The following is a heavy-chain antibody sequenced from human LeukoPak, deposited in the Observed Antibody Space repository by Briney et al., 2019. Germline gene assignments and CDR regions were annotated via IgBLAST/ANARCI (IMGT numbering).Heavy chain of an antibody. CDR2: ISGSGGRP. V-gene: IGHV3-23*01. CDR1: GFTFSSCA. Sequence: GGSLRLSCAASGFTFSSCAMSWVRQAPGKGLEWVSAISGSGGRPYYADSVKGRFTISRDNSKNKLYLQVNSMRAEDTAVYYCARHPEPGYCSSTSCHESYFDYWGQGTLVTVSS. J-gene: IGHJ4*02. D-gene: IGHD2-2*01. CDR3: ARHPEPGYCSSTSCHESYFDY.